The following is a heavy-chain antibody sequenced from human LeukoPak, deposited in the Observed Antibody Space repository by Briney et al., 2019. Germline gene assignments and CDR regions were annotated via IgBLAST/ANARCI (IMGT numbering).Heavy chain of an antibody. J-gene: IGHJ4*02. V-gene: IGHV3-23*01. CDR1: GFTFSSYA. Sequence: GGSLRLSCAASGFTFSSYAMSWVRQAPGKGLEWVSAISGSGGGTYYADSVKGRFTISRDSSKNTLYLQMNSLRAEDTAVYYCAKRTTVTTSGPYYFDYWGQGTLVTVSS. D-gene: IGHD4-17*01. CDR3: AKRTTVTTSGPYYFDY. CDR2: ISGSGGGT.